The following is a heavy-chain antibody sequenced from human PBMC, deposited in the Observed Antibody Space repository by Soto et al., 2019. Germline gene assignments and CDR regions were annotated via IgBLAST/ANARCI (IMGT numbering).Heavy chain of an antibody. CDR1: GFTFNDHY. CDR3: TRLLRTSSGYDFDF. D-gene: IGHD5-12*01. V-gene: IGHV3-72*01. J-gene: IGHJ4*02. CDR2: SRNKANSYTT. Sequence: EVQLVESRGGLVQPGGSVRLSCAASGFTFNDHYMDWVRHAPGKGLEWVGRSRNKANSYTTEYAASVKGRFAISRDDSKNSLYLQMNSLKTEDSAIYYCTRLLRTSSGYDFDFWGQGTLVTVSS.